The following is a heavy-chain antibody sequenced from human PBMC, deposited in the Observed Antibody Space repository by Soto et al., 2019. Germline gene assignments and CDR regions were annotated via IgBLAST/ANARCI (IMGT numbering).Heavy chain of an antibody. CDR2: IVPVFETT. CDR1: GGTFESYV. V-gene: IGHV1-69*01. J-gene: IGHJ4*02. CDR3: ATLPRPGS. D-gene: IGHD2-15*01. Sequence: QVQLEQSGAEVMKPGSSVKVSCKASGGTFESYVFNWVRQAPGHGLEWMGEIVPVFETTKYAQKFQGRVTITADEPSSTFYMELSSLRSDDTAIYYCATLPRPGSWGQGTLVTVSS.